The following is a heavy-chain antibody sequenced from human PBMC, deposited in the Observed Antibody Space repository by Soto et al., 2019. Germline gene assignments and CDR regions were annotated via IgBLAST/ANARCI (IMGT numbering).Heavy chain of an antibody. CDR1: GFTFSSYA. CDR2: ISYDGSNK. Sequence: QAGGSLRLSCAASGFTFSSYAMHWVRQAPGKGLEWVAVISYDGSNKYYADSVKGRFTISRDNSKNTLYLQMNSLRAEDTAVYYCARAGSSVLLSAWFDPWGQGTLVTVS. J-gene: IGHJ5*02. CDR3: ARAGSSVLLSAWFDP. V-gene: IGHV3-30-3*01. D-gene: IGHD2-15*01.